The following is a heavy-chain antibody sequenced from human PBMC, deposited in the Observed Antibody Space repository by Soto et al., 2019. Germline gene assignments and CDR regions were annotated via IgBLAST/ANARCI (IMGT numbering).Heavy chain of an antibody. J-gene: IGHJ6*03. Sequence: QVELQESGPGLVKPSETLSLTCKVSGGYFSSHYWSWIRQPPGEGMEWIGYVFYTGSTNYNPSLRSRVLISVDTSKNQFSLNLRSVSAADTAVYYSARQDGYYYYMDVWGKGTTVTVSS. CDR3: ARQDGYYYYMDV. V-gene: IGHV4-59*08. CDR2: VFYTGST. CDR1: GGYFSSHY.